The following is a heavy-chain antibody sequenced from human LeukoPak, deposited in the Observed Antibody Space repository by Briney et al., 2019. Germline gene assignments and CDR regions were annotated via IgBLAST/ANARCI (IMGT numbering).Heavy chain of an antibody. D-gene: IGHD3-22*01. Sequence: SETLSLTCTVSGGSISSYYWSWIRQPPGKGLEWIGHIYYSGSTNYNPSLKSRVTISVDTSKNQFSLKLSSVTAADTAVYYCARDYYDSSGSLFGYWGQGTLVTVSS. J-gene: IGHJ4*02. CDR2: IYYSGST. V-gene: IGHV4-59*01. CDR1: GGSISSYY. CDR3: ARDYYDSSGSLFGY.